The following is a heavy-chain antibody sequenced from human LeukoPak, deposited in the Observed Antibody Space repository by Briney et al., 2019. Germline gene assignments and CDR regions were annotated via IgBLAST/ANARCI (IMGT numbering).Heavy chain of an antibody. D-gene: IGHD1-1*01. CDR2: ISWNSGSI. CDR1: GFTFDDYA. CDR3: AKALERRIYYYGMDV. Sequence: PGGSLRLSCAASGFTFDDYAMYWVRQAPGKGLEWVSGISWNSGSIGYADSVKGRFTISRDNAKNSLYLQMNSLRAEDTALYYCAKALERRIYYYGMDVWGQGTTVTVSS. V-gene: IGHV3-9*01. J-gene: IGHJ6*02.